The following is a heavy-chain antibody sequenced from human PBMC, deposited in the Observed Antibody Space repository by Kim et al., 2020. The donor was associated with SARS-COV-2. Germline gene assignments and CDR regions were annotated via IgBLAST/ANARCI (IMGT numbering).Heavy chain of an antibody. CDR1: GYTFTSYA. CDR2: INTNTGNP. CDR3: AQGGRFYYFDY. D-gene: IGHD3-16*01. J-gene: IGHJ4*02. V-gene: IGHV7-4-1*02. Sequence: ASVKVSCKSSGYTFTSYAMNWVRQAPGQGLEWMGWINTNTGNPTYAQGFTGRFVFSLDTSVSTAYLQISSLKAEDTAVYYCAQGGRFYYFDYWGQGTLVTVSS.